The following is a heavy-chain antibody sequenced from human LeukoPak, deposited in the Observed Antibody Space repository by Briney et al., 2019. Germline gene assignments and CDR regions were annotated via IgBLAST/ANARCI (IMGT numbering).Heavy chain of an antibody. J-gene: IGHJ3*02. Sequence: ASVKVSCKASGYTFTSYGITWVRQAPGQGLEWMGWISAYNGNTNYAQKLQGRVTMTTDTSTSTAYMELRSLRSDDTAVYYCARDSPHMTTVVTPSDAFDIWGQGTMVTVSS. CDR1: GYTFTSYG. V-gene: IGHV1-18*04. CDR2: ISAYNGNT. CDR3: ARDSPHMTTVVTPSDAFDI. D-gene: IGHD4-23*01.